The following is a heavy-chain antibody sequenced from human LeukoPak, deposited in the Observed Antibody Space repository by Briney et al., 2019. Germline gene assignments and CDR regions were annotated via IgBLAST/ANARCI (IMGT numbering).Heavy chain of an antibody. D-gene: IGHD1-1*01. V-gene: IGHV1-18*04. CDR3: AREGGTWVPFDY. Sequence: ASVKVSCKASGYTFTSYYMHWVRQAPGQGLEWMGWISPYTGNTKYAQKFQGRVTMTTSTSTSIVYMELRSLRSDDTAVYFCAREGGTWVPFDYWGQGTLVTVSS. CDR1: GYTFTSYY. CDR2: ISPYTGNT. J-gene: IGHJ4*02.